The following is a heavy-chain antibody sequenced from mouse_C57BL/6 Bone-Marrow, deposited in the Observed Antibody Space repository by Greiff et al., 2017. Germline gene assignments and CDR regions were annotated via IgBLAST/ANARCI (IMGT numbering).Heavy chain of an antibody. CDR3: SSFDGNYFDF. CDR2: IDPEIGDT. V-gene: IGHV14-4*01. CDR1: GFNIKDDY. D-gene: IGHD2-3*01. J-gene: IGHJ2*01. Sequence: EVQLQESGAELVRPGASVKLSCTASGFNIKDDYIHWVKQRPGQGLEWIGWIDPEIGDTEYASKFQGKATITSATSSNTAYLQLSSLTSEDTAVYYCSSFDGNYFDFWGQGTPLTVAS.